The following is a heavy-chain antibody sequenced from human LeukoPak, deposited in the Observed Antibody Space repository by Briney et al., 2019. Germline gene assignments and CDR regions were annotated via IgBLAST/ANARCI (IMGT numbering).Heavy chain of an antibody. CDR2: ISAYNGNT. Sequence: ASVKVSCQASGYTFTSYVISWVRQAPGQGLEGMGWISAYNGNTNYAQKLQGRVTMTTDTSTSTAYMELRSLRSDDTAVYYCARVYDYGGNSGSYYFDYWGQGTLVTVSS. J-gene: IGHJ4*02. CDR1: GYTFTSYV. CDR3: ARVYDYGGNSGSYYFDY. D-gene: IGHD4-23*01. V-gene: IGHV1-18*01.